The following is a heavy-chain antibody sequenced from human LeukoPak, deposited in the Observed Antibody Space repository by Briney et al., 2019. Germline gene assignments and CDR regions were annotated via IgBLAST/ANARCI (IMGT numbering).Heavy chain of an antibody. CDR3: ARRDWVSGAVRAFDI. D-gene: IGHD3-3*01. CDR2: ISNDSVDK. CDR1: GFMFSDYY. Sequence: PGGSLRLSCVGSGFMFSDYYMSWTRQAPGKGLEWVSYISNDSVDKYYVDSVRGRFTISRDNAKKSMYLQMSGLRVEDTAVYYCARRDWVSGAVRAFDIWGQGTMVTVSS. J-gene: IGHJ3*02. V-gene: IGHV3-11*04.